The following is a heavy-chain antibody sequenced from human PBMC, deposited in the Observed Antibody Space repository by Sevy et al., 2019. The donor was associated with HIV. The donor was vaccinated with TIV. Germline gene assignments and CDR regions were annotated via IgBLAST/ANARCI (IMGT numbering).Heavy chain of an antibody. V-gene: IGHV3-11*01. CDR3: AREVVRGVIRDYFDF. CDR1: GFSFSDYY. Sequence: GGSRLSCAASGFSFSDYYMNWIRQAPGKGLECISYISSSGDSTYYADSVNGRFTISMDNAKNSVYLQMNNLRADDTAVYFCAREVVRGVIRDYFDFWGQGTLVTVSS. D-gene: IGHD3-10*01. CDR2: ISSSGDST. J-gene: IGHJ4*02.